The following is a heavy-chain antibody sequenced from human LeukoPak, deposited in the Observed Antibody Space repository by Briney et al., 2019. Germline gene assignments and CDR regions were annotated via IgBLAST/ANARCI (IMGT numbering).Heavy chain of an antibody. Sequence: TGGSLRLSCAVSGFTFYTYWISWLRQAPGKGLEWVANIKQDGSQKQYVDSVKGRFTISIDDAKNSLYLQMNSLRAEDTAVYYCARDGSSSLSSSAPRHTDFDYWGQGTLVTVSS. V-gene: IGHV3-7*01. CDR3: ARDGSSSLSSSAPRHTDFDY. D-gene: IGHD6-6*01. CDR2: IKQDGSQK. J-gene: IGHJ4*02. CDR1: GFTFYTYW.